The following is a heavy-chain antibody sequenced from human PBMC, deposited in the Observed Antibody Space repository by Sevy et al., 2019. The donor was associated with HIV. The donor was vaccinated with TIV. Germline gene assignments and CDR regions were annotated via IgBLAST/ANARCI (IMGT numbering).Heavy chain of an antibody. J-gene: IGHJ3*01. Sequence: GESLKISCKGSGYSFTSQWIGWVRQMPGKGLEWMGIIYPDESDIRYSPSFQGQVTISADKSISTAYLQWSSLKASDTAMYYSARNRSSGYYDDAFDLWGQGTMVTVSS. CDR3: ARNRSSGYYDDAFDL. CDR2: IYPDESDI. D-gene: IGHD3-22*01. CDR1: GYSFTSQW. V-gene: IGHV5-51*01.